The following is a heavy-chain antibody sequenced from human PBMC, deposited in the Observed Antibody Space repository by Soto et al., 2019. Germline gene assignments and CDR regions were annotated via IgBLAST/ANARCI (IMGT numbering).Heavy chain of an antibody. CDR2: IWYDGSNE. V-gene: IGHV3-33*01. J-gene: IGHJ4*02. Sequence: QVQLVESGGGVVQPGRSLRLSCAASGFTFSSYGMHWVRQAPGKGLEWVAVIWYDGSNENYADSVKGRLTISRDNSQNTLFLQLNSLRAEDTARYYCARDRRGSGWFDYVDYGGQGTLVTVSS. CDR3: ARDRRGSGWFDYVDY. CDR1: GFTFSSYG. D-gene: IGHD6-19*01.